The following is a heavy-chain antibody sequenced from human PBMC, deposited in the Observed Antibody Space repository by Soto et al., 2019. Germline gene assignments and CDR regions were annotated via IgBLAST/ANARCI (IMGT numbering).Heavy chain of an antibody. Sequence: PSDTLSLTCTVSGGSISRGDYYWSWIRQPPGKGLEWIGYIYYSGSTYYNPSLKSRVTISVDTSKNQFSLKLSSVTAADTAVYYCARDLGDILTDGMDVWGQGTTVTVSS. D-gene: IGHD3-9*01. CDR1: GGSISRGDYY. CDR2: IYYSGST. V-gene: IGHV4-30-4*02. J-gene: IGHJ6*02. CDR3: ARDLGDILTDGMDV.